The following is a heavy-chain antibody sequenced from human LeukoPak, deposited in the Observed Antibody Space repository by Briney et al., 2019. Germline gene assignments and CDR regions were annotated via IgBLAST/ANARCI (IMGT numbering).Heavy chain of an antibody. V-gene: IGHV3-23*01. CDR2: IGGGGGNI. D-gene: IGHD3-22*01. CDR1: GFMFSSYD. J-gene: IGHJ4*02. Sequence: GGSLRLSCEASGFMFSSYDMSWVRQAPGKGLEWVAGIGGGGGNIKYADSVKGRFTISRDNSRNILYLQMNSLRAEDTAVYHCAKEDSSGTRFEYWGRGSLVTVSS. CDR3: AKEDSSGTRFEY.